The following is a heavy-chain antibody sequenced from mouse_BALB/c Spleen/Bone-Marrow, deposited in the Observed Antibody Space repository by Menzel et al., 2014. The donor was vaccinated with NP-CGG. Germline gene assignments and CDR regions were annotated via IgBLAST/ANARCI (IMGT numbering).Heavy chain of an antibody. CDR1: GFTFTDYY. CDR3: ARDINYDIYWYFDV. D-gene: IGHD2-4*01. Sequence: EVQGVESGGGLVQPGGSLRLSCATPGFTFTDYYMSWVRQPPGKALEWLGFIRNKAKGYTTEYSASVKGRFTISRDNSQSILYLQMNTLRTEDSATYYCARDINYDIYWYFDVWGAGTTVTVSS. J-gene: IGHJ1*01. V-gene: IGHV7-3*02. CDR2: IRNKAKGYTT.